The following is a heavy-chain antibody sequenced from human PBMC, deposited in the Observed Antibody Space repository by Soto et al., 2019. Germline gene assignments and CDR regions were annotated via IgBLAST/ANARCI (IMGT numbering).Heavy chain of an antibody. Sequence: GGSLRLSCAASGFTVSSNYMSWVRQAPGKGLEWVSVIYSGGSTYYADSVKGRFTISRDNSKNTLYLQMNSLRAGDTAVYYCATSLLWDYFDYWGQGTLVNVSS. D-gene: IGHD3-10*01. CDR3: ATSLLWDYFDY. CDR2: IYSGGST. CDR1: GFTVSSNY. V-gene: IGHV3-66*01. J-gene: IGHJ4*02.